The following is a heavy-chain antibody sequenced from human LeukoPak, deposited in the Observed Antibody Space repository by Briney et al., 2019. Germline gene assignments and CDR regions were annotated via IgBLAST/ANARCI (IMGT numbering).Heavy chain of an antibody. CDR3: AGDNSVGDIAWWFDP. CDR2: INPSGTYT. D-gene: IGHD3-16*02. J-gene: IGHJ5*02. V-gene: IGHV1-46*01. CDR1: GYSFTSHY. Sequence: ASVKVSCKASGYSFTSHYMHWVRQAPGQGLEWLGLINPSGTYTLYAQKFQGRVTMTRDMSTTTDYMELSSLRSEDTAVYYCAGDNSVGDIAWWFDPWGQGTLVTVSS.